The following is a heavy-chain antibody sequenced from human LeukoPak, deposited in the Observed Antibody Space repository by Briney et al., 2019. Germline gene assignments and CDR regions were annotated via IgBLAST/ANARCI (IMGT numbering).Heavy chain of an antibody. CDR1: GGSISSYY. Sequence: SETLSLTCTVSGGSISSYYWSWIRQPPGEGLEWIGEINHSGSTNYNPSLKSRVTISVDTSKNQFSLKLSSVTAADTAVYYCARIDRYSGSYRYWGQGTLVTVSS. CDR3: ARIDRYSGSYRY. CDR2: INHSGST. D-gene: IGHD1-26*01. V-gene: IGHV4-34*01. J-gene: IGHJ4*02.